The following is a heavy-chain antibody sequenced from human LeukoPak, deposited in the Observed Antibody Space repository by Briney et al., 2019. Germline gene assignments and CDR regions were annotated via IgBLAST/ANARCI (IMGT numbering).Heavy chain of an antibody. CDR3: ARGTYVDIVAPFDY. J-gene: IGHJ4*02. CDR2: IKQDGSEK. Sequence: GGSLRLSCAASGFTFSSYWMSWVRQAPGKGLEWVANIKQDGSEKYYVDSVKGRFTISRDNSKNTLYLQMNSLRAEDTAVYYCARGTYVDIVAPFDYWGQGTLVTVSS. V-gene: IGHV3-7*04. CDR1: GFTFSSYW. D-gene: IGHD5-12*01.